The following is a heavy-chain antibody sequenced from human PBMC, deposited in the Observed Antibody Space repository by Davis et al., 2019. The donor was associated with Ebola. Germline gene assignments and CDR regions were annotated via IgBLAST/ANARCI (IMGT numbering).Heavy chain of an antibody. Sequence: AASVKVSCKASGYTFTSYYMHWVRQAPGQGLEWMGIINPSGGSTSYAQKFQGRVTMTRDTSTSTVYMELSSLRSEDTAVYYCARERYGDSTASNYYYYYGMDVWGKGTTVTVSS. CDR3: ARERYGDSTASNYYYYYGMDV. CDR2: INPSGGST. D-gene: IGHD4-17*01. V-gene: IGHV1-46*01. CDR1: GYTFTSYY. J-gene: IGHJ6*04.